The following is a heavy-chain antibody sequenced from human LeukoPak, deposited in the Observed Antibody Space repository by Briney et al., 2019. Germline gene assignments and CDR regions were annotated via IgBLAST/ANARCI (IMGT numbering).Heavy chain of an antibody. D-gene: IGHD1-26*01. J-gene: IGHJ4*02. V-gene: IGHV3-33*01. CDR3: ARADSGNYLFDY. CDR2: IWYDGSNK. CDR1: GFTFSSYG. Sequence: PGGALRLSCAASGFTFSSYGMHWVRQAPGKGLEWVAVIWYDGSNKYYTDSVKGRFTISRDNSKNTLYLQMNSLRAEDTAVYYCARADSGNYLFDYWGQGTLVTVSS.